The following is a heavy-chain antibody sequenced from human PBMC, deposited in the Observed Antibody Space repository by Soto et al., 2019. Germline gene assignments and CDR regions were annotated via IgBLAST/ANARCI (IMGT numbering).Heavy chain of an antibody. Sequence: PSETLSLTCTVSGGSISSYYWSWIRQPPGKGLEWIGYIYYSGSTNYNPSLKSRVTISVDTSKNQFSLKLSSVTAADTAVYYCAREEGRSGYYFDYWGQGTLVTVS. V-gene: IGHV4-59*01. CDR1: GGSISSYY. D-gene: IGHD3-22*01. CDR2: IYYSGST. CDR3: AREEGRSGYYFDY. J-gene: IGHJ4*02.